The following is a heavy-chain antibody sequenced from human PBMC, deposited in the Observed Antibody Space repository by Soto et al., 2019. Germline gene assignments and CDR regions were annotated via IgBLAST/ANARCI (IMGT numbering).Heavy chain of an antibody. V-gene: IGHV1-69*01. D-gene: IGHD3-22*01. Sequence: QVQLVQSGAEVRKPGSSVKVSCKASGGTFSRHAISWVRQAPGQGLEWMGGIIPIFGTANHAQKFQGRVTIIADESTSTVYMDLSSLRSEDTAMYYCARGWGYDSNDYYYAYGGQGTLVIVSS. CDR1: GGTFSRHA. CDR2: IIPIFGTA. CDR3: ARGWGYDSNDYYYAY. J-gene: IGHJ4*02.